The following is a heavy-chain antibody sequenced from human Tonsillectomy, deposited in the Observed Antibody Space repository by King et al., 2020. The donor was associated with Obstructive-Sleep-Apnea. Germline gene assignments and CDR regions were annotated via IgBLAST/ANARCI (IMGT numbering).Heavy chain of an antibody. CDR2: INHSGST. D-gene: IGHD3-10*01. V-gene: IGHV4-34*01. Sequence: VQLQQWGAGLLKPSETLSLTCAVYGGSFSGYYWSWIRQPPRKGLEWIGEINHSGSTNYNPSLKSRVTKSVDTFQNQFSLKLSCVNAVDTAVYYCSRDGSARYYSYFDYWGQGTLVTVSA. CDR1: GGSFSGYY. CDR3: SRDGSARYYSYFDY. J-gene: IGHJ4*02.